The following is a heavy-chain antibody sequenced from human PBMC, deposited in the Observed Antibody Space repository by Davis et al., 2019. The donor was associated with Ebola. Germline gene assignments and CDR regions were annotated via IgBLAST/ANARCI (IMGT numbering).Heavy chain of an antibody. CDR3: ARRGLYYYPDY. V-gene: IGHV5-51*01. J-gene: IGHJ4*02. Sequence: GESLKISCKGSGYSFTSYSIGWVRQMPGKGLEWMGIIYPGDSETRYSPSFQGQVTISADKSITTAYLQWSSLKASDTAMYYCARRGLYYYPDYWGQGTLVTVSS. D-gene: IGHD3-10*01. CDR2: IYPGDSET. CDR1: GYSFTSYS.